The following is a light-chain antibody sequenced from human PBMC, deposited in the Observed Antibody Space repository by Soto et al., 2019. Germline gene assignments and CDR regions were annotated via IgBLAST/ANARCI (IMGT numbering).Light chain of an antibody. CDR1: QIFLYSSNNKNY. V-gene: IGKV4-1*01. Sequence: IVMTQSPDSLAVSLGERATINCKSRQIFLYSSNNKNYLAWYQQKPGQPPKLLIYWASTRESGVPDRFSGSGSGTDFTLTISSLQAEDVAVYYCQQYYSTPPTFGGGTKVDIK. J-gene: IGKJ4*01. CDR2: WAS. CDR3: QQYYSTPPT.